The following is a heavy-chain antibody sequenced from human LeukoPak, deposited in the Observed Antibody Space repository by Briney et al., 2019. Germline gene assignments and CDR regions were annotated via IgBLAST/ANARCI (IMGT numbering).Heavy chain of an antibody. V-gene: IGHV3-30-3*01. CDR1: GFTFSSYA. D-gene: IGHD6-19*01. CDR2: ISYDGSNK. J-gene: IGHJ4*02. Sequence: GGSLRLSCAASGFTFSSYAMHWVRQAPGKGLEWVAVISYDGSNKYYADSVKGRFTISRDNSKNTLYLQMNSLRAEDTAVYYCVRVDFAVAGNYFDYWGQGTLVTVSS. CDR3: VRVDFAVAGNYFDY.